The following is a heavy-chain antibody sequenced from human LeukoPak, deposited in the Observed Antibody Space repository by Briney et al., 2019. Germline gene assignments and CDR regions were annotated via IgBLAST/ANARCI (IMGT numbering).Heavy chain of an antibody. CDR1: GGSISSSSYY. CDR3: AREAAGDIVVVPAAAGGWFDP. J-gene: IGHJ5*02. CDR2: IYYSGST. D-gene: IGHD2-2*01. Sequence: PSETLSLTCTVSGGSISSSSYYWDWIRQPPGKGLEWIGYIYYSGSTYYNPSLKSRVTISVDTSKNQFSLKLSSVTAADTAVYYCAREAAGDIVVVPAAAGGWFDPWGQGTLVTVSS. V-gene: IGHV4-30-4*08.